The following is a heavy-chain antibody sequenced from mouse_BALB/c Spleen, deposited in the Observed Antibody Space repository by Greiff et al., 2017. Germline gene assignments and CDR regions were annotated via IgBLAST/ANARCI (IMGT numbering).Heavy chain of an antibody. V-gene: IGHV1S81*02. CDR2: INPSNGRT. CDR3: ARYGNYDENYYAMDY. D-gene: IGHD2-1*01. CDR1: GYTFTSYW. J-gene: IGHJ4*01. Sequence: VQLQQPGAELVKPGASVKLSCKASGYTFTSYWMHWVKQRPGQGLEWIGEINPSNGRTNYNEKFKSKATLTVDKSSSTAYMQLSSLTSEDSAVYYCARYGNYDENYYAMDYWGQGTSVTVSS.